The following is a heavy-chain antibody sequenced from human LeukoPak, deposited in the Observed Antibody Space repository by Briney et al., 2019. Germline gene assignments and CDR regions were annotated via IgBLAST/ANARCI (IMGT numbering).Heavy chain of an antibody. CDR2: ITYDGSSE. Sequence: GGSLRLSSVASGFTFSNYGMHWVRQAPGKGLEWVATITYDGSSEYYADSVKDRFTVSRDNSKNTLYLQMSSLKTEDTAVYYCAKRGDGGHKSLEYWGQGTLVIVSS. D-gene: IGHD3-16*01. J-gene: IGHJ4*02. V-gene: IGHV3-30*18. CDR3: AKRGDGGHKSLEY. CDR1: GFTFSNYG.